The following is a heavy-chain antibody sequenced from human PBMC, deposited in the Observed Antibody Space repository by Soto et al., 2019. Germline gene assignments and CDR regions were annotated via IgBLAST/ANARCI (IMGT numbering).Heavy chain of an antibody. CDR1: GFTVSSNY. J-gene: IGHJ6*03. CDR3: ARNVIRGVLNYYMDV. CDR2: IYSGSST. D-gene: IGHD3-10*01. V-gene: IGHV3-66*01. Sequence: EVQLVESGGGLVQPGGSLRLSCAASGFTVSSNYMSWVRQAPGKGLEWVSVIYSGSSTYYADSVQGRFTVSRDNSKNTLYLQMTSLRAEDTAVYYCARNVIRGVLNYYMDVWGTGTTVTVSS.